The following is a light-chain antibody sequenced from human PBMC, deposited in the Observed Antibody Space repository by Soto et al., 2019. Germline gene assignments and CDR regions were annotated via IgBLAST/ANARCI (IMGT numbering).Light chain of an antibody. CDR3: QQYGNSPPNT. CDR2: GAS. Sequence: EIVLTQSPGTLSLSPGERATLSCRASQSVSSSYLAWYQQKPGQAPRALIYGASSRATGIPDRFSGSGSGTEFTLTISRLEPEDFAVYFCQQYGNSPPNTFGQGTKVEIK. CDR1: QSVSSSY. V-gene: IGKV3-20*01. J-gene: IGKJ2*01.